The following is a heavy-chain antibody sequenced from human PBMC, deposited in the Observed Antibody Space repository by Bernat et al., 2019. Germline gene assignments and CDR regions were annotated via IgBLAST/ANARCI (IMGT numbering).Heavy chain of an antibody. J-gene: IGHJ4*02. CDR2: MYYTGSA. CDR3: ARLSHDYTNFDGHFDY. Sequence: QLQLQESGPGLVKPSETLSLTCTVSGGSISSSHYYWGWIRQPPGKGLEWVVSMYYTGSAYYNPSPRSRVTISVDTSKNQFSLKLTSVTAADTAVYYCARLSHDYTNFDGHFDYWGQGALVTVSS. V-gene: IGHV4-39*01. CDR1: GGSISSSHYY. D-gene: IGHD4-11*01.